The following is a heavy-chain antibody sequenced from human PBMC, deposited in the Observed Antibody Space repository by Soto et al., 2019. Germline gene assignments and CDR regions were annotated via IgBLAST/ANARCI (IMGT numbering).Heavy chain of an antibody. Sequence: PSETLSLTCTVSGGSISSYYWSWIRQPPGKGLEWIGYIYYSGSTNYNPSLKSRVTISVDTSKNQFSLKLSSVTAADTAVYYCAKSLEERYYGSGSFPPYYFDYWGQGTLVTVS. CDR2: IYYSGST. D-gene: IGHD3-10*01. CDR3: AKSLEERYYGSGSFPPYYFDY. J-gene: IGHJ4*02. V-gene: IGHV4-59*08. CDR1: GGSISSYY.